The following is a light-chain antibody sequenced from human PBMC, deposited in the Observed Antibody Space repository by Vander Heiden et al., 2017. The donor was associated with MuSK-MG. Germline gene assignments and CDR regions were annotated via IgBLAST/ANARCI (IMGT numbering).Light chain of an antibody. CDR3: QVWDSLSDHFV. Sequence: SYALTQPPSLSVAPGQTARITWEGDKIGSRSIHWYQQKPGQAPRVVVYGQNDRPSGISERFSGSYSGNTATLTISGVEAGDEADYCCQVWDSLSDHFVFGSGTKVTVL. CDR1: KIGSRS. J-gene: IGLJ1*01. CDR2: GQN. V-gene: IGLV3-21*02.